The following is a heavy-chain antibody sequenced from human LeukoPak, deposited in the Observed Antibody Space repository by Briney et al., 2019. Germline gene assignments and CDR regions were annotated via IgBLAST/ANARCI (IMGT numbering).Heavy chain of an antibody. CDR2: INQDGSQK. CDR3: ARPTSGGAFDI. D-gene: IGHD6-25*01. V-gene: IGHV3-7*01. J-gene: IGHJ3*02. CDR1: GFTFSNAW. Sequence: GGSLRLSCAASGFTFSNAWMSWVRQAPGKGLEWVAHINQDGSQKNSVDSVKGRCTISRDNAKNSVYLQMNSLRAEDTAVYYCARPTSGGAFDIWGQGTMVVVSP.